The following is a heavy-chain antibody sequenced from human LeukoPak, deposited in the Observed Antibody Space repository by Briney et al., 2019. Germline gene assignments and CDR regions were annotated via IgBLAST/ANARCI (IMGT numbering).Heavy chain of an antibody. CDR1: GFTFSSYG. D-gene: IGHD4-23*01. J-gene: IGHJ4*02. Sequence: GGSLRLSCAASGFTFSSYGMHWVRQAPGKGLEWVAVIWYDGSNKYYADSVKGRFTISRDNSKNTLYLQVNSLRAEDTAVYYCARDNDYGGYFDYWGQGTLVTVSS. CDR3: ARDNDYGGYFDY. V-gene: IGHV3-33*01. CDR2: IWYDGSNK.